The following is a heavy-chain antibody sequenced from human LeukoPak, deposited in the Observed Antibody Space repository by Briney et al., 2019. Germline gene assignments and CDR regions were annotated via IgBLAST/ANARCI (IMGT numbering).Heavy chain of an antibody. Sequence: GGSLRLSCAASGFTFSRYAMSWVRQTPGRGLEWVSVIIGSTSSTYYADSVKGRFTISRDNSKNTLYLQMNSLRAEDTAVYYCAKDWVYCSSTSCKRGLYYYYYGMDVWGQGTTVTVSS. D-gene: IGHD2-2*01. CDR2: IIGSTSST. CDR3: AKDWVYCSSTSCKRGLYYYYYGMDV. V-gene: IGHV3-23*01. J-gene: IGHJ6*02. CDR1: GFTFSRYA.